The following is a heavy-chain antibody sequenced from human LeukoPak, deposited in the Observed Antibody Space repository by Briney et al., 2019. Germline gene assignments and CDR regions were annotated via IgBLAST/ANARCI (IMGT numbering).Heavy chain of an antibody. CDR2: TYYRSKWYN. Sequence: SQTLSLTCAISGDSVSSNSAAWNWIRRSPSRGLEWLGRTYYRSKWYNDYAVSVKSRITINPDTSKNQFSLQLNSVTPEDTAVYYCTRVNSGSYFIFDYWGQGTLVTVSS. V-gene: IGHV6-1*01. CDR3: TRVNSGSYFIFDY. CDR1: GDSVSSNSAA. D-gene: IGHD1-26*01. J-gene: IGHJ4*02.